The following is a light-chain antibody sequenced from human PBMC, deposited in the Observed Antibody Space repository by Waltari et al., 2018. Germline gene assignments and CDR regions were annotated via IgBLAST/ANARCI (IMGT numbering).Light chain of an antibody. CDR1: QSVSSND. Sequence: EIVLAQSPDTLSLSPGERATLSCRASQSVSSNDLTWYQQKPGQAPRLFIFGASSRATCIPDRFSGSGSGTDFTLTISRLEPEDFATYYCQQYGSSFPVTYGQGTRLEIK. CDR3: QQYGSSFPVT. V-gene: IGKV3-20*01. J-gene: IGKJ5*01. CDR2: GAS.